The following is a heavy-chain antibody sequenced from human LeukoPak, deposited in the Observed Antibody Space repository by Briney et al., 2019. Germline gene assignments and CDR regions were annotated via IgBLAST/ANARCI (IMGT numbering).Heavy chain of an antibody. CDR2: INPNSGGT. CDR1: GYTFTAYY. J-gene: IGHJ6*02. V-gene: IGHV1-2*04. CDR3: ARAPHIFYGMDV. D-gene: IGHD2-21*01. Sequence: ASVKVSCKASGYTFTAYYMHWVRQAPGQGLEWMGWINPNSGGTNYAQKFQGWVTMTRDTSISTAYMELSRLRSDDTAVYYCARAPHIFYGMDVWGQGTTVTVSS.